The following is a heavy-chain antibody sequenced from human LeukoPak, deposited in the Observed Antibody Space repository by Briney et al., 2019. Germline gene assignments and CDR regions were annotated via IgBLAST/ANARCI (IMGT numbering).Heavy chain of an antibody. CDR1: GFTFSSYE. CDR2: ISSSGSTI. V-gene: IGHV3-48*03. Sequence: GGSLRLSCAASGFTFSSYEMNWVRQAPGKGLEWVSYISSSGSTIYYADSVKGRFTISRDNAKNSLYLQMNSLRAEDTAVYYCAKDLVPAALPDYYYYYGMDVWGQGTTVTVSS. CDR3: AKDLVPAALPDYYYYYGMDV. D-gene: IGHD2-2*01. J-gene: IGHJ6*02.